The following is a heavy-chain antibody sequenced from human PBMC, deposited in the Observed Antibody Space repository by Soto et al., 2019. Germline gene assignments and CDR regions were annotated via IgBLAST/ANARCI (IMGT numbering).Heavy chain of an antibody. CDR3: ARDRSSWGWFDP. D-gene: IGHD6-13*01. Sequence: ASVKVSCKASGYTFTSYAMHWVRQAPGQRLEWMGWINAGNGNTKYSQKFQGRVTITRDTSASTAYMELSSLRSEDTAVYYCARDRSSWGWFDPWGQGTLVTVSS. J-gene: IGHJ5*02. V-gene: IGHV1-3*01. CDR1: GYTFTSYA. CDR2: INAGNGNT.